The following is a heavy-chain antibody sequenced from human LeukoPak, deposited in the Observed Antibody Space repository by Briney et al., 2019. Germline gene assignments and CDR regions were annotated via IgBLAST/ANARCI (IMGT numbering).Heavy chain of an antibody. J-gene: IGHJ4*02. Sequence: AASVKVSCKASGYTFTSYVISWVRQAPGQGLEWMGWISAYNGNTNYAQKLQGRVTMTTDTSTSTAYMELRSLRSDDTAVYYCARDGCTNGVCYFYYFDYWGQGTLVTVSS. V-gene: IGHV1-18*01. CDR3: ARDGCTNGVCYFYYFDY. CDR2: ISAYNGNT. CDR1: GYTFTSYV. D-gene: IGHD2-8*01.